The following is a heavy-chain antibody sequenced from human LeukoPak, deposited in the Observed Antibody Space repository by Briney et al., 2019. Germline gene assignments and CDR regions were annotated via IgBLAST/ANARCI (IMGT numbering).Heavy chain of an antibody. Sequence: GSLRLSCAASGFTFSDYYMSWIRQPPGKGLEWIGSMYYGGSTYHNPSLKSRVTISGDTSKSQFSLKLTSVTAADTAVYYCARHVISSWSFDYWGQGTLVTVSS. CDR2: MYYGGST. D-gene: IGHD6-13*01. CDR3: ARHVISSWSFDY. V-gene: IGHV4-39*01. J-gene: IGHJ4*02. CDR1: GFTFSDYY.